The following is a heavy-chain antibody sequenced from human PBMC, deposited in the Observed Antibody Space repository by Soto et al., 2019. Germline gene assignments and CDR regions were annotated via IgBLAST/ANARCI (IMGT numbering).Heavy chain of an antibody. J-gene: IGHJ5*02. D-gene: IGHD3-22*01. V-gene: IGHV5-51*01. Sequence: GESLKISCKGSDYNFGNFWIGWVRQMPGKGLEWMGIIYPGDSDIRYSPSFQGQVTISADRSTSTVFLQWASLKASDTAVYFCARKDKSGYFNWFDPWGQGTLVTVSS. CDR1: DYNFGNFW. CDR3: ARKDKSGYFNWFDP. CDR2: IYPGDSDI.